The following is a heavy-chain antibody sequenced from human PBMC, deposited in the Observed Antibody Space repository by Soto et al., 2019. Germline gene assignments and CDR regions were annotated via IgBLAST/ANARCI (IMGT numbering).Heavy chain of an antibody. CDR3: ARDYYASGSYPRFDP. J-gene: IGHJ5*02. CDR1: GYTFTSYG. Sequence: QVQLVQSGAEVKKPGASVTVSCKASGYTFTSYGISWVRQAHGQGLEWMGWISAHDGNTNYAQKLQGRVTMTTDTSTSTAYMELRSLRSDDTAVYYCARDYYASGSYPRFDPWGQGTLVTVSS. D-gene: IGHD3-10*01. CDR2: ISAHDGNT. V-gene: IGHV1-18*01.